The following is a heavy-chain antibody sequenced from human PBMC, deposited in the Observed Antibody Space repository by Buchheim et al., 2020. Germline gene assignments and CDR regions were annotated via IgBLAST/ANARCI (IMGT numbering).Heavy chain of an antibody. CDR3: ARSTQLWPRVDY. D-gene: IGHD5-18*01. J-gene: IGHJ4*02. Sequence: QVQLQESGPGLVKPSQTLSLTCTVSGASISTDYWSWIRQPPGEGLEWIGYIYKSGITEYNPSLGRRVTIAEETSKNQFSLKLSSVTAADTAVYYCARSTQLWPRVDYWGQGTL. CDR2: IYKSGIT. V-gene: IGHV4-59*12. CDR1: GASISTDY.